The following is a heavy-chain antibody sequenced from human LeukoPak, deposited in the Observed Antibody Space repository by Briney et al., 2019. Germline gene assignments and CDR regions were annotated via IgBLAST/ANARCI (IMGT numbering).Heavy chain of an antibody. J-gene: IGHJ5*02. CDR2: IYYSGST. D-gene: IGHD2-2*02. CDR3: ARHGTRVVPAAIMGLNWFDP. V-gene: IGHV4-39*01. Sequence: PSETLSLTCTVSGGSISSSSYYWGWIRQPPGKGLEWIGSIYYSGSTYYNPSLKSRVTISVDTSKNQFSLKLSSVTAADTAVYYCARHGTRVVPAAIMGLNWFDPWGQGTLVTVSS. CDR1: GGSISSSSYY.